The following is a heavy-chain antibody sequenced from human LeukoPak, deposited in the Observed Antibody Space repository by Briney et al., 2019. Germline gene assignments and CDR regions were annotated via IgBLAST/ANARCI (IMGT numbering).Heavy chain of an antibody. CDR1: GFTFSSYG. CDR3: AKSPYYYGSGSYSYYYYYGMDV. V-gene: IGHV3-30*18. J-gene: IGHJ6*02. CDR2: ISYDGSNK. Sequence: GGSLRLSCAASGFTFSSYGMHCVRQAPGKGREWVADISYDGSNKYYADSVKGRYTISRDNSKNTLYLQMNSLRAEDTAVYYCAKSPYYYGSGSYSYYYYYGMDVWGQGTTVTVS. D-gene: IGHD3-10*01.